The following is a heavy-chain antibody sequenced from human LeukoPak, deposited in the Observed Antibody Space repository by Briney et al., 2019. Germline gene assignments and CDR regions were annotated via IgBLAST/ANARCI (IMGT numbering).Heavy chain of an antibody. D-gene: IGHD4-17*01. CDR2: IYYSGST. V-gene: IGHV4-39*07. Sequence: PSETLSLTCTVSGGSISSSSYYWGWIRQPPGKGLEWIGSIYYSGSTYYNPSLKSRVTISVDTSKNQFSLKLSSVTAADTAVYYCARDVGYGDYRALTDPWGQGTLVTVSS. CDR3: ARDVGYGDYRALTDP. J-gene: IGHJ5*02. CDR1: GGSISSSSYY.